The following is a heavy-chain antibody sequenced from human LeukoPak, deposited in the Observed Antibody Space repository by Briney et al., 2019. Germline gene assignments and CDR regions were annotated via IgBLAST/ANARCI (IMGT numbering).Heavy chain of an antibody. CDR1: GFTFNSFA. Sequence: GGSLRFSCAASGFTFNSFAMNWVRQAPGKGLEWVSSISGSDGTSHYADFVKGRFTISRDNSKNTLYLQMNSLRAEDTAAYYCAKSLGVGGYTRYKGFDQWGQGTLVVVSS. CDR3: AKSLGVGGYTRYKGFDQ. CDR2: ISGSDGTS. V-gene: IGHV3-23*01. D-gene: IGHD3-16*02. J-gene: IGHJ4*02.